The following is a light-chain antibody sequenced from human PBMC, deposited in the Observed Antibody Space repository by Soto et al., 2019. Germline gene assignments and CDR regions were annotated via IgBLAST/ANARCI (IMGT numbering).Light chain of an antibody. CDR1: QGISSY. Sequence: IQLTQSPSSLSASVGDRVTITCRASQGISSYLAWYQQKPGKAPKLLIYAASTLQSGVPSRFSGSGSGTDFTLTISSLQPEDFATYYCQQYVTAFRSFGQGTKVDIK. CDR3: QQYVTAFRS. V-gene: IGKV1-9*01. CDR2: AAS. J-gene: IGKJ1*01.